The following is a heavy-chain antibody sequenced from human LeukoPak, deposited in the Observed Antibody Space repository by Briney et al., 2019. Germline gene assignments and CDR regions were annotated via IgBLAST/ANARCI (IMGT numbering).Heavy chain of an antibody. D-gene: IGHD5-12*01. CDR1: GGTFSSYA. CDR3: ARVGEGGYGYGDYYFDY. J-gene: IGHJ4*02. Sequence: GSSVKVSCKASGGTFSSYAISGVRHAPGQGVEWMEGIIPIFGTANYAQKFQGRVTITADESTSTADMELSSLRSEDTAVYYCARVGEGGYGYGDYYFDYWGQGTLVTVSS. V-gene: IGHV1-69*01. CDR2: IIPIFGTA.